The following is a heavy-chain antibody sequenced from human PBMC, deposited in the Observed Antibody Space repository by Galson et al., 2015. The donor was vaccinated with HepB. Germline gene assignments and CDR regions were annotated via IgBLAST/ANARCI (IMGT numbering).Heavy chain of an antibody. J-gene: IGHJ3*02. D-gene: IGHD3-3*01. Sequence: TLSLTCTVSGGSISSGSYYWSWIRQPAGKGLEWIGRIYTSGSTNYNPSLKSRVTISVDTSKNQFSLKLSSVTAADTAVYYCARGRRFLEWLFSREEYAFDIWGQGTMVTVSS. V-gene: IGHV4-61*02. CDR2: IYTSGST. CDR1: GGSISSGSYY. CDR3: ARGRRFLEWLFSREEYAFDI.